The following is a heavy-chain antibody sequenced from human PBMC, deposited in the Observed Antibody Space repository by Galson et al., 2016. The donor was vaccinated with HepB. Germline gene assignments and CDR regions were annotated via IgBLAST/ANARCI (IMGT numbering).Heavy chain of an antibody. CDR3: ARGEVHDFTVMHPHYFDY. Sequence: TLSLTCTVSGRSISGGGFWNWIRQHPGKGLEWIGYISYSGSAYYNPSLKSRVTISMDMPQNQFSLSLSSVTAADTALYYCARGEVHDFTVMHPHYFDYWGQGALVTVS. CDR2: ISYSGSA. D-gene: IGHD4-17*01. CDR1: GRSISGGGF. J-gene: IGHJ4*02. V-gene: IGHV4-31*03.